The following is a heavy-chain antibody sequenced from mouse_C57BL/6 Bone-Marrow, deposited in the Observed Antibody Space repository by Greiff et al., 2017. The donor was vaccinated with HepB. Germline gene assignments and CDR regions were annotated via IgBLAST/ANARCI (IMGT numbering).Heavy chain of an antibody. Sequence: QVQLQQPGAELVMPGASVKLSCKASGYTFTSYWMHWVKQRPGQGLEWIGEIDPSDSYTNYNQKFKGKSTLTVDKSSSTAYMQLSSLPSEDSAVYYCARLEGNYNYWGQGTTLTVSS. CDR3: ARLEGNYNY. CDR1: GYTFTSYW. D-gene: IGHD2-1*01. V-gene: IGHV1-69*01. CDR2: IDPSDSYT. J-gene: IGHJ2*01.